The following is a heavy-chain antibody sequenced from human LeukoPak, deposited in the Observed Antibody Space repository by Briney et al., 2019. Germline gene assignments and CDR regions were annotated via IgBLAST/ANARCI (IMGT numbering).Heavy chain of an antibody. V-gene: IGHV4-59*04. J-gene: IGHJ4*02. D-gene: IGHD3-22*01. CDR1: GGSISNYY. CDR2: IYHSGST. CDR3: TRPYYYDSSGSPDY. Sequence: PSETLSLTCTVSGGSISNYYWNWIRQPPGKGLEWIGNIYHSGSTYYNPFLKSRVTISVDTSKNQFSLKLSSVTAADTAVYYCTRPYYYDSSGSPDYWGQGTLVTVSS.